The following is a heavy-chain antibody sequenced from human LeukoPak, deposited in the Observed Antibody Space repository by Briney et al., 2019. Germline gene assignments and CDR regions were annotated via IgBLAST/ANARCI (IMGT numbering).Heavy chain of an antibody. J-gene: IGHJ4*02. Sequence: GGSLRLSCAASGFTFSRHWMHWVRQAPGKGLVWISRINSDASDTNYADFVKGRFTISRDNAKNTVYLQINSLRDEDTAVYYCARICSSTDCLIPDWGQGTLVTVSS. V-gene: IGHV3-74*01. CDR1: GFTFSRHW. CDR2: INSDASDT. CDR3: ARICSSTDCLIPD. D-gene: IGHD2-2*01.